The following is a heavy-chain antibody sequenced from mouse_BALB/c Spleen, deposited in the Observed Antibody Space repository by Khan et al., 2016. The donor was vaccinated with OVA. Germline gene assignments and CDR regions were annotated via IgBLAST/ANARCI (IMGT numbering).Heavy chain of an antibody. CDR2: IAPANGNT. Sequence: VQLKESGAELVKPGASVKLSCTASGFNIKDTYLHWVKQRPEQGLEWIGRIAPANGNTQYDPKFQGKATLTSDTSSNTAYLQLNSLTSEDTAGYYWARPSYDPRDFEVWGAGTTVTVSS. CDR3: ARPSYDPRDFEV. CDR1: GFNIKDTY. J-gene: IGHJ1*01. D-gene: IGHD2-3*01. V-gene: IGHV14-3*02.